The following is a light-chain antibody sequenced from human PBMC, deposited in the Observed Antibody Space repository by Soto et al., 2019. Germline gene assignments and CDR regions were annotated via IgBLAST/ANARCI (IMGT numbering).Light chain of an antibody. CDR2: EVN. CDR1: GRDIGNYNL. Sequence: QSALTQPAAVSGSLGQSITISCSGSGRDIGNYNLVSWYQQQPGKVPRLIIYEVNKGPSGVSNRLSGSKSGNTASLTISDLQPDDECLYYCCSYAGSSLWMFGGGTKLTVL. V-gene: IGLV2-23*02. CDR3: CSYAGSSLWM. J-gene: IGLJ3*02.